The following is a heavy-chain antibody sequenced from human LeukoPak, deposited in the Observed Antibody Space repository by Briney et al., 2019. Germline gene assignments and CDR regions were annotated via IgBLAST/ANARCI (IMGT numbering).Heavy chain of an antibody. V-gene: IGHV3-48*01. J-gene: IGHJ5*02. CDR1: GFSFSDFS. CDR2: IPTDSKNI. CDR3: ASRSFVWYKENNWFDP. D-gene: IGHD1-1*01. Sequence: RSGGSLRLSCAASGFSFSDFSMNWVRQAPGKGLEDIAYIPTDSKNIWYADSVKGRFTISRDNAKNSLYLQMNSLRVEDTAVYYCASRSFVWYKENNWFDPWGQGALVTVSS.